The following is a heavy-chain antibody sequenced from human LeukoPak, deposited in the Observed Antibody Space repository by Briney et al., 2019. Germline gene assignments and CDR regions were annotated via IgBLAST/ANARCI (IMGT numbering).Heavy chain of an antibody. CDR2: INPSGGST. Sequence: ASVKVSCKASGYTFTNYHLHWVRQAPGQGLEWMGIINPSGGSTSYAQKSQDRVTMTRDTSTSTVHMELNSLRSDDTAVYYCARATWYGGNPSGAFDIWGQGTMVTVSS. J-gene: IGHJ3*02. CDR3: ARATWYGGNPSGAFDI. D-gene: IGHD4/OR15-4a*01. V-gene: IGHV1-46*01. CDR1: GYTFTNYH.